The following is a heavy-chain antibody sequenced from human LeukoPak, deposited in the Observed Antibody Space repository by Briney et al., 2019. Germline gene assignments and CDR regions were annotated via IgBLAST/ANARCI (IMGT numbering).Heavy chain of an antibody. CDR1: GDSINTYY. CDR2: IYYTGTT. CDR3: ARGATLEWLSYYYYYYMDV. V-gene: IGHV4-59*01. D-gene: IGHD3-3*01. J-gene: IGHJ6*03. Sequence: PSETLSLTCTVSGDSINTYYWSWIRQPPGKGLEWIGFIYYTGTTTYNPSLKSRVTISIDPSKTQFSLKLSSVTAADTAVYYCARGATLEWLSYYYYYYMDVWGKGTTVTVSS.